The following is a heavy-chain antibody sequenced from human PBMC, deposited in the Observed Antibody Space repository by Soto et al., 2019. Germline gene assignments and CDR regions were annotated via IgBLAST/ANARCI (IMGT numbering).Heavy chain of an antibody. Sequence: ASVKVSCKASGGTFSSYAISWVRQAPGQELEWMGGIIPIFGTANYAQKFQGRVTITADESTSTAYMELSSLRSEDTAVYYCAREEYYYDSSGYYYHYYGMDVWGQGTTVTV. CDR1: GGTFSSYA. D-gene: IGHD3-22*01. CDR2: IIPIFGTA. CDR3: AREEYYYDSSGYYYHYYGMDV. V-gene: IGHV1-69*13. J-gene: IGHJ6*02.